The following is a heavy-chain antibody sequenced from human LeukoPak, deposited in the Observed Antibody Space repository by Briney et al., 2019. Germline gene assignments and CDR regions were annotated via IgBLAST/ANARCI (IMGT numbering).Heavy chain of an antibody. V-gene: IGHV3-64*01. D-gene: IGHD3-10*01. CDR1: GFTFSSYA. CDR2: ISSNGGST. J-gene: IGHJ4*02. CDR3: ARGTLYGSGSYLPFDY. Sequence: PGGSLRLSCAASGFTFSSYAMHWVRQAPGKGLEYVSAISSNGGSTYYANSVKGRFTISRDNSKNTLYLQMGSLRAEDMGVYYCARGTLYGSGSYLPFDYWGQGTLVTVSS.